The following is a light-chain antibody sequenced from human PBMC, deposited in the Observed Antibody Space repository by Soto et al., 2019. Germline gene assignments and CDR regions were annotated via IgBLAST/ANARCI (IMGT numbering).Light chain of an antibody. V-gene: IGLV2-11*01. CDR2: DVS. Sequence: QSALTQPRSVSGSPGQSVTISCTGTSSDVGGYNYFSWYQQHPGKAPKLMIYDVSKRPSGVPDRFSGSKSGNTASLTISGLRAEDEADYYCCSYAGSYTFGVFGGGTKLTVL. CDR1: SSDVGGYNY. J-gene: IGLJ3*02. CDR3: CSYAGSYTFGV.